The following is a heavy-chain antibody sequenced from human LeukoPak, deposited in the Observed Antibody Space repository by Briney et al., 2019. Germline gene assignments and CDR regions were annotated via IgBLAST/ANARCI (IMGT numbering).Heavy chain of an antibody. CDR3: ARDVPRRYYYYYMDV. Sequence: ASVKVSCKASGYTFTSYGISWVRQTPGQGLEWMGWINAYNGNTNYAQKLQGRVTMTTDTSTSTAYMELRSLRSDDTAVYYCARDVPRRYYYYYMDVWGKGTTVTVSS. CDR2: INAYNGNT. CDR1: GYTFTSYG. J-gene: IGHJ6*03. V-gene: IGHV1-18*01.